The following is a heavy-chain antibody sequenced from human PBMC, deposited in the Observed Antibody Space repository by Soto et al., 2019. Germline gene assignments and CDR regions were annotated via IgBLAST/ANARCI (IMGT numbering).Heavy chain of an antibody. V-gene: IGHV3-23*01. J-gene: IGHJ4*02. CDR1: GGTFNNYA. Sequence: GGSLRLSCASAGGTFNNYAMNLVRQAPGKGLEWVATISGTGGSTYYADSVKGRFTISRDNSKNTLYLQMNSLRVEDTAVYYCAKDRLGGNFDYWGQGTQVTVSS. CDR3: AKDRLGGNFDY. CDR2: ISGTGGST.